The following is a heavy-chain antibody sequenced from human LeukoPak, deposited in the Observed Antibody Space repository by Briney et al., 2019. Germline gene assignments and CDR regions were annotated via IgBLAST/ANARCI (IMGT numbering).Heavy chain of an antibody. V-gene: IGHV3-53*01. D-gene: IGHD6-19*01. Sequence: GGSLRLSCAAPGLTLSSSDMSWVRQTPGKGLEWVSRIYSGGSTDHADSVKGRFTISRDNSKNTLYLQMNSLRAEDTAVYYCARDRLGVGGFVECFEHWGQGTLVTVSS. J-gene: IGHJ1*01. CDR2: IYSGGST. CDR3: ARDRLGVGGFVECFEH. CDR1: GLTLSSSD.